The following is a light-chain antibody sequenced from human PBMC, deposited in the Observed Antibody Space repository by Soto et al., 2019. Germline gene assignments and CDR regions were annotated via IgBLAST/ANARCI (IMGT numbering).Light chain of an antibody. V-gene: IGKV1-5*01. Sequence: DIQMTQSPSTLSASVGDRVTITYRASQSISSWLAWYQQKPGKAPKLLIYDASSLESGVPSRVSGSGSGKEFTLTIDSLQPDDFATYYCQEYKSYSWTFGQGTKVDIK. CDR3: QEYKSYSWT. CDR1: QSISSW. J-gene: IGKJ1*01. CDR2: DAS.